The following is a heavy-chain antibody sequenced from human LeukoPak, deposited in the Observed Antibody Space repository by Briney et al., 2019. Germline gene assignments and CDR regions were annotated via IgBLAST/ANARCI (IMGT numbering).Heavy chain of an antibody. V-gene: IGHV3-21*01. J-gene: IGHJ4*02. Sequence: GGSLRLSCAASGFTFSSYSMNWVRQAPGKGLEWVSSISSSSSYIYYADSVKGRFTISRDNAKNSLYLQMNSLRAEDTAVYYCARERVDYDYVWGSYHAPSDYWGQGTLVTVSS. D-gene: IGHD3-16*02. CDR2: ISSSSSYI. CDR1: GFTFSSYS. CDR3: ARERVDYDYVWGSYHAPSDY.